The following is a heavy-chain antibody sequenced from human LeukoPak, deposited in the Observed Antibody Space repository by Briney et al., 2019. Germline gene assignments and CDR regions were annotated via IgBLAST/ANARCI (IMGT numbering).Heavy chain of an antibody. J-gene: IGHJ4*02. Sequence: GRSLRLSCAASGFTFSSYGMHWVRQAPGKGLKCVAVIWYGGSNKYYADSVKGRFTISRDNSKNTLYLQMNSLRAEDTAVYYCARGWAIAVAGILVPGPFDYWGQGTLVTVSS. CDR3: ARGWAIAVAGILVPGPFDY. CDR1: GFTFSSYG. CDR2: IWYGGSNK. D-gene: IGHD6-19*01. V-gene: IGHV3-33*01.